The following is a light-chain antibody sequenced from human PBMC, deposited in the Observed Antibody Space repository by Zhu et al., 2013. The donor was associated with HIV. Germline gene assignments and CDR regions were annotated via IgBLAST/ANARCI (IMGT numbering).Light chain of an antibody. CDR2: STN. CDR3: ELYMGSGISV. V-gene: IGLV8-61*01. J-gene: IGLJ3*02. CDR1: SGSVSSSYY. Sequence: QTVVTQEPSFSVSPGGTVTLTCALSSGSVSSSYYPSWYQQTPGQAPRTLIYSTNTRSSGVPHRFSGSIVGNKAALTITGAQADDESDYYCELYMGSGISVFGGGTKLTVL.